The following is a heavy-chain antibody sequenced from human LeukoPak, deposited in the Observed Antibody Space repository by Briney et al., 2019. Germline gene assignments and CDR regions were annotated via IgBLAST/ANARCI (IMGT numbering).Heavy chain of an antibody. CDR2: ISSSGSTI. CDR3: TRHYYGSERVFDY. V-gene: IGHV3-48*03. CDR1: GFTFSSYE. J-gene: IGHJ4*02. Sequence: GGSLRLSCAASGFTFSSYEMNWVRQAPGKGLEWVSYISSSGSTIYYADSVKGRFTISRDNAKNSLYLQMNNLKTEDTAVYYCTRHYYGSERVFDYWGQGTVVTVSS. D-gene: IGHD3-10*01.